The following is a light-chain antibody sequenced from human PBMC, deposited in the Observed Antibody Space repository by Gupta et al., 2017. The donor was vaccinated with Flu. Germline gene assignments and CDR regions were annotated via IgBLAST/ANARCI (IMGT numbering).Light chain of an antibody. V-gene: IGLV2-23*01. CDR1: SSDVGSYNL. CDR2: EGS. Sequence: QSALTQPASVSGSTGPAITISCTGTSSDVGSYNLVSWYQQHPGKAPKLMIYEGSKRPSGVSNRFSGSKSGNTASLTISGLQAEDEADYYCCSYAGSSTVVFGGGTKLTVL. J-gene: IGLJ2*01. CDR3: CSYAGSSTVV.